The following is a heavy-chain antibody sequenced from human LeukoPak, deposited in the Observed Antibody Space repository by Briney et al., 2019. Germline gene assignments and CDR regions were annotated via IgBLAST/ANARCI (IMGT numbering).Heavy chain of an antibody. CDR1: GFTFSTYT. CDR3: AKDFGRNLGGPGY. V-gene: IGHV3-23*01. J-gene: IGHJ4*02. D-gene: IGHD3-10*01. CDR2: ISGDGHST. Sequence: SGGSLRLSCAASGFTFSTYTMAWVRQAPGGGLEWVSGISGDGHSTYYADSVKGRFAISRDNSKSTLYLQMNSLRAEDTAVYYCAKDFGRNLGGPGYWGRGTRVTVSS.